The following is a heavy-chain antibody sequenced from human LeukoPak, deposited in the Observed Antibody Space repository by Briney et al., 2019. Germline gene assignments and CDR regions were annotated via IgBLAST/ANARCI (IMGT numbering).Heavy chain of an antibody. V-gene: IGHV1-2*02. D-gene: IGHD3-22*01. CDR2: INPSNGAI. CDR3: ARGGGTSAYYYWLDP. J-gene: IGHJ5*02. Sequence: GASVKVSCKAPGHTFSGYYIHWVRQAPGQGLEWMGWINPSNGAISYAQKFQGRVNMTRDTSITTAYMELSRLRSDDTAVYYCARGGGTSAYYYWLDPWGQGALVTVSS. CDR1: GHTFSGYY.